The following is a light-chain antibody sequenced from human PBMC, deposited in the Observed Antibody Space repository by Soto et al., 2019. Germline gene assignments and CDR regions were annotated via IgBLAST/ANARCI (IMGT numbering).Light chain of an antibody. Sequence: DILMTQSPSSLSASVGDRVTMTCRASETISTFLNWYQHKPGKAPKLLIYAASRLQSGVPSRFSGSGSGTDFTLTINGLQPEDFASYYCQQSYSTSPITFGQGTRLDI. CDR2: AAS. J-gene: IGKJ5*01. CDR1: ETISTF. V-gene: IGKV1-39*01. CDR3: QQSYSTSPIT.